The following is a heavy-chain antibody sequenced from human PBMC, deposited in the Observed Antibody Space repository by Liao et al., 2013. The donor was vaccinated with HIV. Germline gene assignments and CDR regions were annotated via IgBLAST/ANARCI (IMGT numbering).Heavy chain of an antibody. D-gene: IGHD2-21*02. J-gene: IGHJ6*03. Sequence: QVQLQQWGAGLLKSSETLSLSCAVYGGSFSAYYWTWIRQTPGKGLEWIGEINHSGTSNYSPSLNSRVTMSVDTSKNQFSLKLSSVTAADTAVYYCARGGRRDSYSRSDFYYYMDVWGKGTTVTVSS. V-gene: IGHV4-34*01. CDR1: GGSFSAYY. CDR3: ARGGRRDSYSRSDFYYYMDV. CDR2: INHSGTS.